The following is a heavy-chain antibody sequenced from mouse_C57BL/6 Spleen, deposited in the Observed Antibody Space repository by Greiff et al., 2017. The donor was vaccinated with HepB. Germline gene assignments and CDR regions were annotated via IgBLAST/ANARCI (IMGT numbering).Heavy chain of an antibody. CDR3: TGVPTTGSFDY. J-gene: IGHJ2*01. V-gene: IGHV6-3*01. CDR2: IRLKSDNYAT. Sequence: EVKVVESGGGLVQPGGSMKLSCVASGFTFSNYWMNWVRQSPEKGLEWVAQIRLKSDNYATHYAESVKGRFTISRDDSKSSVYLQMNNLRAEDTGIYYCTGVPTTGSFDYWGQGTTLTVSS. CDR1: GFTFSNYW. D-gene: IGHD4-1*02.